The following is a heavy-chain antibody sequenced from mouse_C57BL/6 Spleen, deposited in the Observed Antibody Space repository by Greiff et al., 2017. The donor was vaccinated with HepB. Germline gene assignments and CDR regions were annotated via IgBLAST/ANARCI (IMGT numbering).Heavy chain of an antibody. Sequence: EVQLQQSGPELVKPGASVKISCKASGYTFTDYYMNWVKQSHGKSLEWIGDINPNNGGTSYNQKFKGKATLTVDKSSSTAYMELRSLTSEDSAVYYCARRATYYSNIHWYFDVWGTGTTVTVSS. CDR1: GYTFTDYY. CDR3: ARRATYYSNIHWYFDV. J-gene: IGHJ1*03. CDR2: INPNNGGT. V-gene: IGHV1-26*01. D-gene: IGHD2-5*01.